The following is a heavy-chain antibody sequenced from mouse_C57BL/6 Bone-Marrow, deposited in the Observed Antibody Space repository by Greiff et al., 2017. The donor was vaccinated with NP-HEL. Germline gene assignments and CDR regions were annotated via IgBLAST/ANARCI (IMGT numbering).Heavy chain of an antibody. D-gene: IGHD2-2*01. CDR3: ARADGYGPYYFDY. Sequence: EVQVVESEGGLVQPGSSMKLSCTASGFTFSHSYLSLVLPVPSPGLAWVANINYDVSSTYYLDSLKSRFIISRDNAKNILYLQMSSLKSEDTATYYCARADGYGPYYFDYWGQGTTLTVSS. CDR1: GFTFSHSY. V-gene: IGHV5-16*01. J-gene: IGHJ2*01. CDR2: INYDVSST.